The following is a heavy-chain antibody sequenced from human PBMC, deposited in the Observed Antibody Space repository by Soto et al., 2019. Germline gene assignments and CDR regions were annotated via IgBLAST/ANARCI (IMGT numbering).Heavy chain of an antibody. D-gene: IGHD6-19*01. V-gene: IGHV3-21*01. CDR1: GMTFADYN. CDR3: VRDISGPAERNWFDP. Sequence: PRLSCVTSGMTFADYNMNWVRQAPGRGLEWVSTISRSSTYFYYADSVKGRFTVSRDDAKNSLFLHMGGLTTDDTGVYFCVRDISGPAERNWFDPWGQGTLVTVSS. CDR2: ISRSSTYF. J-gene: IGHJ5*02.